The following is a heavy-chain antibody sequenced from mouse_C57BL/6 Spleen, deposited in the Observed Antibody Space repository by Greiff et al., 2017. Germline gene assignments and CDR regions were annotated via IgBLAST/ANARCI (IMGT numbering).Heavy chain of an antibody. Sequence: QVTLKVSGPGILQPSQTLSLTCSFSGFSLSTFGMGVGWIRQPSGMGLVWLAHIWWDDDKYYNPSMKSWITISKETTKNQVFLKSANVDTADTATYYSARMRGYSNYVFAYWGQGTLVTVSA. J-gene: IGHJ3*01. CDR3: ARMRGYSNYVFAY. CDR2: IWWDDDK. D-gene: IGHD2-5*01. V-gene: IGHV8-8*01. CDR1: GFSLSTFGMG.